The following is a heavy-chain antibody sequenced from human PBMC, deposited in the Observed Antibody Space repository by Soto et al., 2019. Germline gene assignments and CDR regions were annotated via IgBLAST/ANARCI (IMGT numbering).Heavy chain of an antibody. D-gene: IGHD2-15*01. CDR3: SRGAVCCRAARCRDMDV. V-gene: IGHV1-18*01. J-gene: IGHJ6*02. Sequence: QIQLVQSGGDVKKPGASVKVSCKSSGYKFISHSITWVRQAPGQGLEWMGRISAYNGNTNYAQKLQGRVTMTTNTSTNTAYMNLRSLRSDDTAVYYCSRGAVCCRAARCRDMDVWVQGTTVTVSS. CDR2: ISAYNGNT. CDR1: GYKFISHS.